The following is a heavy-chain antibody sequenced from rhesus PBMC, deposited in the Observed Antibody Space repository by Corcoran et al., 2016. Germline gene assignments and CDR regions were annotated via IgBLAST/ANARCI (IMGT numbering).Heavy chain of an antibody. CDR2: IYGSGCSP. J-gene: IGHJ4*01. D-gene: IGHD6-25*01. Sequence: QLQLQESGPGLVKPSETLSATCAVSGGSIISNYWTWIRYPPGKGREGIGRIYGSGCSPTYNPSLKNRVSLSVDTSKNQLSLKLTSVTAADTAVYYCARQGGTWNPYYFDYWGQGVLVTVSS. CDR1: GGSIISNY. CDR3: ARQGGTWNPYYFDY. V-gene: IGHV4-169*01.